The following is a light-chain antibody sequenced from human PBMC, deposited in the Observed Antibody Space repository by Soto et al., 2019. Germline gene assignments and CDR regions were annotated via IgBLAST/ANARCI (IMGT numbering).Light chain of an antibody. CDR3: QQYNNWPIT. J-gene: IGKJ5*01. CDR1: QTVLRN. CDR2: GAS. V-gene: IGKV3-15*01. Sequence: EIMIAQSPSTLSLSPRERATLSCMASQTVLRNLAWYQQKPGQAPRLLIYGASTRATGIPARFSGSGSGTEFTLTISSLQSEDFAVYYCQQYNNWPITFGQGTRLEIK.